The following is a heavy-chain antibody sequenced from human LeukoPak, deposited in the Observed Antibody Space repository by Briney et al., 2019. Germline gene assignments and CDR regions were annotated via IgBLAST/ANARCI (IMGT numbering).Heavy chain of an antibody. CDR1: GYTFTSYY. CDR2: INPSGGST. D-gene: IGHD3-10*01. J-gene: IGHJ6*03. CDR3: ARRYYYGSGSYYNRIYYYYMDV. Sequence: ASVKVSCKASGYTFTSYYMHWVRQAPGQGLEWMGIINPSGGSTSYAQKLQGRVTMTTDTSTSTAYMELRSLRSDDTAVYYCARRYYYGSGSYYNRIYYYYMDVWGKGTTVTISS. V-gene: IGHV1-46*01.